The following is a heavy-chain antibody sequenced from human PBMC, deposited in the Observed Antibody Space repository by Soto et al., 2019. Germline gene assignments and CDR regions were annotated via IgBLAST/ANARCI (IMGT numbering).Heavy chain of an antibody. Sequence: GGSLRLSCAASGFTFSDYYMSWIRQAPGKGLEWVSYISSSGSTIYYADSVKGRFTISRDNAKNSLYLQMNSLRAEDTAVYYCARDSYDFWSGSSPLDAFDIWGQGTMVTVSS. J-gene: IGHJ3*02. CDR1: GFTFSDYY. CDR3: ARDSYDFWSGSSPLDAFDI. D-gene: IGHD3-3*01. CDR2: ISSSGSTI. V-gene: IGHV3-11*01.